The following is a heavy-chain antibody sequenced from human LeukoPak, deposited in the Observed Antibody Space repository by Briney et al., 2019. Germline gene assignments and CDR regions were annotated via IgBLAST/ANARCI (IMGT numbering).Heavy chain of an antibody. CDR1: GYTFTSYG. CDR3: ARDPPYYYDSSGYYYDRFADY. J-gene: IGHJ4*02. V-gene: IGHV1-18*01. Sequence: ASVKVSCKASGYTFTSYGISWVRQAPGQGLEWMGWISAYNGNTNYAQKLQGRVTMTTDTSTSTAYMELRSLRSDDTAVYYCARDPPYYYDSSGYYYDRFADYWGQGTLVTVSS. D-gene: IGHD3-22*01. CDR2: ISAYNGNT.